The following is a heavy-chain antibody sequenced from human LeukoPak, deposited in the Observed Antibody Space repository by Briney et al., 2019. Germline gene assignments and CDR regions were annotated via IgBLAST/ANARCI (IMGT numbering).Heavy chain of an antibody. CDR2: IYYSGST. J-gene: IGHJ6*02. CDR1: GGSISSYY. Sequence: SETLSLTCTVSGGSISSYYWSWIRQPPGKGLEWIGYIYYSGSTNYNPSLKSRVTISVDTSKNQFSLKLSSVTAADTAVYYCARDLSYSSSTSCHGYYYYYGMDVWGQGTTVTVSS. D-gene: IGHD2-2*01. V-gene: IGHV4-59*01. CDR3: ARDLSYSSSTSCHGYYYYYGMDV.